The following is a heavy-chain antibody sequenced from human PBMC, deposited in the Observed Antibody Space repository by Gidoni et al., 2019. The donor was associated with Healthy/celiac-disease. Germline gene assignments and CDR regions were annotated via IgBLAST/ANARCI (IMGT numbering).Heavy chain of an antibody. J-gene: IGHJ4*02. CDR2: FRSKAYGGTT. D-gene: IGHD5-18*01. V-gene: IGHV3-49*03. Sequence: PGRSLRLSCTASGFTFGDYAMSWFRQAPGQGLEWVGFFRSKAYGGTTEYAASVKGRFTISRDDSKSIAYLQMNSLKTEDTAVYYCTRDTAMAPRDYWGQGTLVTVSS. CDR3: TRDTAMAPRDY. CDR1: GFTFGDYA.